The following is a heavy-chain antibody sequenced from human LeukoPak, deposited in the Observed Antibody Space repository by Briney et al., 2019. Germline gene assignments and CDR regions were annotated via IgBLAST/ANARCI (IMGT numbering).Heavy chain of an antibody. CDR3: ARGRLATVATPSISADFDY. CDR1: GGSISSGSYY. Sequence: SETLSLTCTVSGGSISSGSYYWGWIRQPPGKGLEWIGEINHSGRTNYNPSLKSRVSISVDTSRNQVSLKLTSVTAADTAVYYCARGRLATVATPSISADFDYWGQGALVTVSS. D-gene: IGHD4-23*01. CDR2: INHSGRT. V-gene: IGHV4-39*07. J-gene: IGHJ4*02.